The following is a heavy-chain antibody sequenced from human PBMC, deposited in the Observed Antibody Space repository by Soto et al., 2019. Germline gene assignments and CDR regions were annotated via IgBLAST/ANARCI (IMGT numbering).Heavy chain of an antibody. Sequence: GSSGNASCKASGYTFTNFGINWVRPAPGQGLKRMGWISAYNGNTNYAQKFQGRVTMTTDTSTSTAYMEVRSLRFDYTSVYIFPRGATSIVYWDKAILVTVSS. CDR3: PRGATSIVY. J-gene: IGHJ4*02. V-gene: IGHV1-18*01. CDR1: GYTFTNFG. CDR2: ISAYNGNT.